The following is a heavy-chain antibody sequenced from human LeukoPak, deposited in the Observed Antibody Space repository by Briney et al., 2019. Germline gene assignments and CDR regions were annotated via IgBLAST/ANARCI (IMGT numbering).Heavy chain of an antibody. CDR2: IYYSGRT. J-gene: IGHJ3*02. V-gene: IGHV4-59*08. Sequence: PSETLSLTCTVSGGSISSYYWSWIRQPPGKGLEWIGYIYYSGRTKYNPSLKSRVTISVDTSKNQFPLKLTSVTAADTAVYYCARRAPDWGAPDAFDIWGQGTMVTVSS. D-gene: IGHD7-27*01. CDR1: GGSISSYY. CDR3: ARRAPDWGAPDAFDI.